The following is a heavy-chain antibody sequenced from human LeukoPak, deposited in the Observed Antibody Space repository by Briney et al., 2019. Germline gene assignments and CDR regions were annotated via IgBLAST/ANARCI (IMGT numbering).Heavy chain of an antibody. D-gene: IGHD3-9*01. CDR2: IYYSGST. CDR1: GGSISSSSYY. V-gene: IGHV4-39*07. Sequence: SETLSLTCTVSGGSISSSSYYWGWIRQPPGKGLEWIGSIYYSGSTYYNPPLKSRVTISVDTSKNQFSLKLSSVTAADTAVYYCASGRSPYYDILTGYYFDVPDAFDIWGQGTMVTVSS. CDR3: ASGRSPYYDILTGYYFDVPDAFDI. J-gene: IGHJ3*02.